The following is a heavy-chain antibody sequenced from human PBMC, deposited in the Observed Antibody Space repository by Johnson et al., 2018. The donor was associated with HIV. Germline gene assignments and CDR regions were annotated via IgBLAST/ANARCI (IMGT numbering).Heavy chain of an antibody. CDR3: ARDGPRRDAYDI. Sequence: VQLVESGGGVVQVGRSLRLSCEASGFTFSRYGMHWVRQAPGKGLEWVANLQKDGSDKYYVDSVKGRFTISRDNAKNSLYLRINGLRAEDMAVYYCARDGPRRDAYDIWGQGTMVTVSS. J-gene: IGHJ3*02. CDR2: LQKDGSDK. V-gene: IGHV3-7*01. CDR1: GFTFSRYG.